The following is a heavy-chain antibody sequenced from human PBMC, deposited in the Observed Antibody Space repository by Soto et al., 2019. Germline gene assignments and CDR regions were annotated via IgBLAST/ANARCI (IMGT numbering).Heavy chain of an antibody. D-gene: IGHD1-26*01. J-gene: IGHJ6*02. CDR3: AQRPSSGSTWDDYYYGMDV. Sequence: TQTLTLTCTFSGFSLSTSGVGVGWIRQPPGKALEWLALIYWNDDKRYSPSLKSRLTITKDTSKNQVVLTMTNRDPVDTATYYCAQRPSSGSTWDDYYYGMDVWGQGTTVTVSS. CDR2: IYWNDDK. CDR1: GFSLSTSGVG. V-gene: IGHV2-5*01.